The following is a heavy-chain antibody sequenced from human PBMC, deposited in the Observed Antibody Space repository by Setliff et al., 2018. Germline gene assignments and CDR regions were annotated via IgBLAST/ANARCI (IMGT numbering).Heavy chain of an antibody. Sequence: ASVKVSCKASGYTFTSYYMHWVRQAPGQGLEWMGIINPSGGSTSYAQKFQGRVTMTRDTSTSTVYMELSSLRSEDTAVYYCARRTGSSGWYRFYYDSSGYYYDWFDPWG. J-gene: IGHJ5*02. D-gene: IGHD3-22*01. V-gene: IGHV1-46*01. CDR2: INPSGGST. CDR1: GYTFTSYY. CDR3: ARRTGSSGWYRFYYDSSGYYYDWFDP.